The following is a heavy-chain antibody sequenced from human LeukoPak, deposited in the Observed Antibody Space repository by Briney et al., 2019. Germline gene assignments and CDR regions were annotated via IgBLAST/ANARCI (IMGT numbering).Heavy chain of an antibody. CDR2: IYSGGST. V-gene: IGHV3-53*01. CDR1: GFTVSSNY. CDR3: ARDLGYSAYGAFDY. Sequence: GGSLRLSCAVSGFTVSSNYMNWVGQAPGKGLEWVSVIYSGGSTYYADSVKGRFTISRDNSKNTLYLQMNSLRAEDTAVYYCARDLGYSAYGAFDYWGQGTLVTVSS. J-gene: IGHJ4*02. D-gene: IGHD5-12*01.